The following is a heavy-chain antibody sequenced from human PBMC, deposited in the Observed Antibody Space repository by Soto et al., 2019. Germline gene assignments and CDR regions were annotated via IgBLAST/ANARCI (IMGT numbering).Heavy chain of an antibody. CDR2: IYKGGGT. D-gene: IGHD1-26*01. CDR3: ASTRDSGTSYYFDS. J-gene: IGHJ4*02. CDR1: GLTVSSHY. Sequence: PGGSLRLSCAASGLTVSSHYMSWVRQGPGKGLEWVSVIYKGGGTFYADSAKGRFTISRDNSQNTVFLQMNSLRAEDTAVYYCASTRDSGTSYYFDSWGQGTLVTVSS. V-gene: IGHV3-53*01.